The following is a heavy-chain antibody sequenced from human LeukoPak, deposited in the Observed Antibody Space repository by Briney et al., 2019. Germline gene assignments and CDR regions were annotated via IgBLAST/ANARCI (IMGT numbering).Heavy chain of an antibody. J-gene: IGHJ4*02. V-gene: IGHV3-9*01. CDR2: ISGNSGSI. Sequence: SLRLSCAASVFTFDDYAMHWVRQAPGKGLEWCSGISGNSGSIGYADSVTGRFTISRDNAKNSLYLQMNSLRAEDTALYYCATSRHSSWWGLNYSFDYWGQGTLVTVSS. CDR1: VFTFDDYA. D-gene: IGHD6-13*01. CDR3: ATSRHSSWWGLNYSFDY.